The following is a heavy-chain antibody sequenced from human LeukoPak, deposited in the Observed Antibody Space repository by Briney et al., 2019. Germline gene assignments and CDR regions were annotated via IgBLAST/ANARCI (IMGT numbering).Heavy chain of an antibody. J-gene: IGHJ4*02. Sequence: SETLSLTCTVSGGSISTSSYYWGWIRQPPGKGLEWIGSIYYSGSTYYNPSLKSRVTISVDTSKNQFSLRLNSVTAADTAMYYCAKSGGYGLIDYWGQGTLVTVSS. V-gene: IGHV4-39*01. CDR2: IYYSGST. CDR3: AKSGGYGLIDY. D-gene: IGHD1-26*01. CDR1: GGSISTSSYY.